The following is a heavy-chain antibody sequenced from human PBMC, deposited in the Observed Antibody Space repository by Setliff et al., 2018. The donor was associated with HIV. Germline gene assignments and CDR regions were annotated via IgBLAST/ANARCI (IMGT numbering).Heavy chain of an antibody. J-gene: IGHJ4*02. CDR2: IWYDGSKK. Sequence: GGSLRLSCAASGFTFSSHGMHWVRRAPGKGLECVANIWYDGSKKYYVDSVKGRFTISRDNSNNTLYLQMNSLRPEDTAVYYCASARIPTGGTSTSFDFWGQGTLVTVSS. CDR1: GFTFSSHG. CDR3: ASARIPTGGTSTSFDF. V-gene: IGHV3-30*02. D-gene: IGHD1-1*01.